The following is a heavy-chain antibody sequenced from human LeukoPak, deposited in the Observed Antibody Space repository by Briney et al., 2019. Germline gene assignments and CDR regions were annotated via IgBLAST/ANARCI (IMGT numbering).Heavy chain of an antibody. D-gene: IGHD3-10*01. CDR3: ARGRGPPNTNRDFYYYYMDV. CDR1: GYTFTNYA. CDR2: INAANGHT. J-gene: IGHJ6*03. V-gene: IGHV1-3*03. Sequence: ASVKVSCEASGYTFTNYAIHWVRQAPGQRFEWMGWINAANGHTKYSQEFQDRITITRDTSATTAYMELSNLRSEDMALYYCARGRGPPNTNRDFYYYYMDVWGTGTTVTVSS.